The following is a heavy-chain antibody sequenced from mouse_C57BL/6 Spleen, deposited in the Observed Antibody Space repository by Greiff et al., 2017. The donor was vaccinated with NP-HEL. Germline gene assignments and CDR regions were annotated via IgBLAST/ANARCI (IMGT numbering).Heavy chain of an antibody. J-gene: IGHJ2*01. D-gene: IGHD2-5*01. CDR3: ARFAYYSNSYYFDY. Sequence: QVQLQQPGAELVKPGASVKLSCKDSGYTFTSYWMQWVKQRPGPGLEWIGEIDPSDSYTNYNQKFKGKATLTVDTSSSTAYMQLSSLTSEDSAVYYCARFAYYSNSYYFDYWGQGTTLTVSS. CDR1: GYTFTSYW. CDR2: IDPSDSYT. V-gene: IGHV1-50*01.